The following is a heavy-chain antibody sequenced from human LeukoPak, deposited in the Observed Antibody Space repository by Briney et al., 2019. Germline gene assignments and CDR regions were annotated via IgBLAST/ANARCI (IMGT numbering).Heavy chain of an antibody. J-gene: IGHJ4*02. V-gene: IGHV3-30*03. CDR2: ISYDGSNK. CDR1: GFTFSSYG. Sequence: PGRSLRLSCAASGFTFSSYGMHWVRQAPGKGLEWVAVISYDGSNKYYADSVKGRFTISRDNSKNTLYLQMNSLRAEDTAVYYCARFALKTPPADWGQGTLVTVSS. CDR3: ARFALKTPPAD. D-gene: IGHD1-14*01.